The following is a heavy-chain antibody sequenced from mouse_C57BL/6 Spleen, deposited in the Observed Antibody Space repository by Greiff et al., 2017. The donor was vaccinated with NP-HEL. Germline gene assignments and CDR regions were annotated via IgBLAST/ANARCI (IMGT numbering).Heavy chain of an antibody. J-gene: IGHJ3*01. D-gene: IGHD2-4*01. CDR3: ARSDDYDGAWFAY. CDR1: GYTFPSYW. V-gene: IGHV1-69*01. CDR2: IDPSDSYT. Sequence: QVQLQQPGAELVMPGASVKLSCKASGYTFPSYWLHWVQPSPGQGLEWLGEIDPSDSYTNSTPKFKGKSTLTVGKSSSTAYMQLSRLTSEDSAVYYCARSDDYDGAWFAYWGQGTLVTVSA.